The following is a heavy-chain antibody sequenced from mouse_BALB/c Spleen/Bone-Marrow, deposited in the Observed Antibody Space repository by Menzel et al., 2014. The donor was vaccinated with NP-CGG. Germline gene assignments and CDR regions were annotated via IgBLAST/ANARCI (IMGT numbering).Heavy chain of an antibody. CDR2: IYPGNVNT. Sequence: VQVVESGPELVKPGASVRISCKASGYTFTSYYIHWVKQRPGQGLEWIGWIYPGNVNTKYNERFKGKATLTADKSSSTAYMQLSSLTSEDSAVYFCARTTVVGPYWYFDVWGAGTTVTVSS. J-gene: IGHJ1*01. CDR1: GYTFTSYY. V-gene: IGHV1S56*01. CDR3: ARTTVVGPYWYFDV. D-gene: IGHD1-1*01.